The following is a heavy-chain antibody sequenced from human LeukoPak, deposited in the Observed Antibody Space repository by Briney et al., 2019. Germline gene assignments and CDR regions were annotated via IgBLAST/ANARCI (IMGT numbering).Heavy chain of an antibody. V-gene: IGHV3-21*01. D-gene: IGHD5-24*01. Sequence: GGSLRLSCAASGFTFNTYNMNWVRQAPGKGLEWVLSISSSSTYIYYADSVKGRFTISRDNAKNSLYLQMNSLRAEDTAVYYCARDSYGYPDYWGQGTLVTVSS. J-gene: IGHJ4*02. CDR1: GFTFNTYN. CDR2: ISSSSTYI. CDR3: ARDSYGYPDY.